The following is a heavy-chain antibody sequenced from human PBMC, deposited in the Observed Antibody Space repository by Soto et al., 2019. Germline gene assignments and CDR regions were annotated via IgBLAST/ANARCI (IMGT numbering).Heavy chain of an antibody. J-gene: IGHJ4*02. CDR2: MNPNSGNT. Sequence: QVQLVQSGAEVKKPGASVKVTCKASGYTVTGYDINWVRQTTGQGLEWMGWMNPNSGNTGYAQKFQGRVTMTRNTSISTAYMELSSLRSEDTAMYYCAREKVGAVDYWGQGTLVTVSS. CDR3: AREKVGAVDY. V-gene: IGHV1-8*01. CDR1: GYTVTGYD. D-gene: IGHD1-26*01.